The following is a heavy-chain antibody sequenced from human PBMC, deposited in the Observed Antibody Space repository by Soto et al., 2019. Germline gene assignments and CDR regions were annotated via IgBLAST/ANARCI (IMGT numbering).Heavy chain of an antibody. CDR1: GFTFSSYA. V-gene: IGHV3-30-3*01. CDR2: ISYDGSNK. CDR3: ARAMPYSSFYGMDV. D-gene: IGHD6-6*01. Sequence: GGSLRLSCAASGFTFSSYAMHWVRQAPGKGMEWVAVISYDGSNKYYADSVKGRFTISRDNSKNTLYLQMNSLRDEDTALYFCARAMPYSSFYGMDVWSQGTTVTAS. J-gene: IGHJ6*02.